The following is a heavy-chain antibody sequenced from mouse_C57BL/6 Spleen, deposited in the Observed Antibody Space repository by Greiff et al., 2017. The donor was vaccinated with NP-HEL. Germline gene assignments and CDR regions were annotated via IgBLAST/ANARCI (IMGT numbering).Heavy chain of an antibody. CDR2: IDPSDSET. V-gene: IGHV1-52*01. J-gene: IGHJ1*03. Sequence: VQLQQPGAELVRPGSSVKLSCKASGYTFTSYWMHWVKQRPIQGLEWIGNIDPSDSETHYNQKFKDKATLTVDKSSSTAYMQLSSLTSEDSAVYYCARLDWDVDWYFDVWGTGTTVTVSS. D-gene: IGHD4-1*01. CDR3: ARLDWDVDWYFDV. CDR1: GYTFTSYW.